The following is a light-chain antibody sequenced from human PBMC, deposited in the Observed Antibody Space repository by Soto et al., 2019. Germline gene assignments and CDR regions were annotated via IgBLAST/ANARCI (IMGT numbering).Light chain of an antibody. CDR3: QRYSDWPTWT. V-gene: IGKV3-15*01. CDR2: GAS. J-gene: IGKJ1*01. CDR1: QSVSSN. Sequence: EIVMTQSPATLSVSPGERATLSCRASQSVSSNLAWYQQKPGQAPRLLIYGASTRATGIPARFSGSGSGTEFTLTISSLQSEDFADYYCQRYSDWPTWTFGQGTKVEIK.